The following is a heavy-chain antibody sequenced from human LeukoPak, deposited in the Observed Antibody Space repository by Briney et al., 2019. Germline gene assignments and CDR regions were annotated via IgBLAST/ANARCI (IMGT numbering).Heavy chain of an antibody. CDR1: GFTFSNYW. D-gene: IGHD3-10*01. CDR2: INSDGGNT. CDR3: VRGGSSVSFDY. Sequence: GGSLRLSCAASGFTFSNYWMHWVRQTPGKGLVWVSRINSDGGNTNYADSVKGRFTVSRDNAKNKLYLQINSLRVEDTALYYCVRGGSSVSFDYWGQGTLVAVSS. J-gene: IGHJ4*02. V-gene: IGHV3-74*01.